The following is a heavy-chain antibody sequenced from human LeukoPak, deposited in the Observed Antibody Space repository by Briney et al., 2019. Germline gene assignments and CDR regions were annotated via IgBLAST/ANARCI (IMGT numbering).Heavy chain of an antibody. CDR2: IYYSGYT. CDR1: GGSISSYY. Sequence: SETLSLTCTVSGGSISSYYWSWIRQPPGKGLEWIGCIYYSGYTNYNPSLKSRVTISVDTSKNQFSLKLSSVTAADTAVYYCARDRGEYYDYVWGSYRPTYYFDYWGQGTLVTVSS. J-gene: IGHJ4*02. D-gene: IGHD3-16*02. V-gene: IGHV4-59*01. CDR3: ARDRGEYYDYVWGSYRPTYYFDY.